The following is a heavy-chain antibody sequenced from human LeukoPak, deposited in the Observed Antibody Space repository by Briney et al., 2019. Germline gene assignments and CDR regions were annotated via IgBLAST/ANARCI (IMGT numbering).Heavy chain of an antibody. J-gene: IGHJ1*01. CDR3: AKDCGGDCYSRKYFQH. CDR1: GFTFSTYA. Sequence: TGGSLRLSCAASGFTFSTYAMSWVRQAPGKGLEWVSAISGSGGSTYYADSVKGRFTISRDNSKKTLYLQMNSLRAEDAAVYYCAKDCGGDCYSRKYFQHWGQGTLVTVSS. CDR2: ISGSGGST. D-gene: IGHD2-21*01. V-gene: IGHV3-23*01.